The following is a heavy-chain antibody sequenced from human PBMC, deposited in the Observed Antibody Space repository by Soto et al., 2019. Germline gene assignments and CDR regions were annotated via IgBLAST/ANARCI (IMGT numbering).Heavy chain of an antibody. V-gene: IGHV4-59*01. Sequence: LSLTCTVSGGSISSYYWSWIRQPPGKGLEWIGYIYYSGSTNYNPSLKSRVTISVDTSKNQFSLKLSSVTAADTAVYYCARVKSITIFGVALDAFDIWGQGTMVTVSS. CDR1: GGSISSYY. CDR2: IYYSGST. J-gene: IGHJ3*02. CDR3: ARVKSITIFGVALDAFDI. D-gene: IGHD3-3*01.